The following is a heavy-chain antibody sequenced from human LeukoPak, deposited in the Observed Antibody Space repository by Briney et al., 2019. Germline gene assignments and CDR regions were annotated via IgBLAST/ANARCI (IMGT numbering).Heavy chain of an antibody. Sequence: ASVKVSCKASGYTFTGYYMHWVRQAPGQGLEWMGWINPNSGGTNYAQKFQGRVTMTRDTSISTAYMEQSRLRSDDTAVYYCARVNYDFWSGYPPRNDAFDIWGQGTMVTVSS. V-gene: IGHV1-2*02. CDR2: INPNSGGT. CDR1: GYTFTGYY. J-gene: IGHJ3*02. CDR3: ARVNYDFWSGYPPRNDAFDI. D-gene: IGHD3-3*01.